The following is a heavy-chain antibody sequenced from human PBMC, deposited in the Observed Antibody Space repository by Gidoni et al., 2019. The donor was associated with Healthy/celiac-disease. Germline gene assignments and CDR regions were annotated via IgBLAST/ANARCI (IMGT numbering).Heavy chain of an antibody. CDR2: IYYSGST. J-gene: IGHJ4*02. D-gene: IGHD3-22*01. CDR3: ARDRRARYYDSSGYYPSRFFDY. Sequence: QVQLQESGPGLVKPSQTLSLTCTVSGGSISRGGYYWSWIRQHPGKGLEWVGYIYYSGSTYYNPSLKSRVTISVDTSKNQFSLKLSSVTAADTAVYYCARDRRARYYDSSGYYPSRFFDYWGQGTLVTVSS. CDR1: GGSISRGGYY. V-gene: IGHV4-31*03.